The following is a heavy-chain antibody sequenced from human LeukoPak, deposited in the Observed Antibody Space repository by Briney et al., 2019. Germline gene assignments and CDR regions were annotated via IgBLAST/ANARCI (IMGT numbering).Heavy chain of an antibody. CDR3: ARADIAAAGTLLFDY. V-gene: IGHV4-39*07. CDR2: IYHSGST. CDR1: GGSISSSSYY. Sequence: PSETLSLTCTVSGGSISSSSYYWGWIRQPPGKGLEWIGSIYHSGSTYYNPSLKSRVTISVDKSKNQFSLKLSSVTAADTAVYYCARADIAAAGTLLFDYWGQGTLVTVSS. D-gene: IGHD6-13*01. J-gene: IGHJ4*02.